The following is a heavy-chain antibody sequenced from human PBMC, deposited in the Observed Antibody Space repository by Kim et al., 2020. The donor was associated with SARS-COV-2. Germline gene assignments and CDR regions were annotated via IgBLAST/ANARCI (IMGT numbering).Heavy chain of an antibody. CDR1: GGSISSGGYS. CDR2: IYHSGST. CDR3: ARSYNYYDSPTLVSAGVSWFDP. V-gene: IGHV4-30-2*01. J-gene: IGHJ5*02. D-gene: IGHD3-22*01. Sequence: SETLSLTCAVSGGSISSGGYSWSWIRQPPGKGLEWIGYIYHSGSTYYNPSLKSRVTISVDRSKNQFSLKLSSVTAADTAVYYCARSYNYYDSPTLVSAGVSWFDPWGQGTLVTVSS.